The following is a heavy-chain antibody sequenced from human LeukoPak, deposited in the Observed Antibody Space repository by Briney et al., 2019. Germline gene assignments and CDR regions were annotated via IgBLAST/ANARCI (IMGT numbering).Heavy chain of an antibody. Sequence: GGSLRLSCAASGFTFDEYAMHWVRQAPGKGLEWVSGISYSSGSIGYVDSVKGRFTISRDNAKNSLYLQMNSPRVEDTALYYCAKDRGGSSELGDAFDVWGQGTMVGVSS. J-gene: IGHJ3*01. CDR1: GFTFDEYA. V-gene: IGHV3-9*01. CDR3: AKDRGGSSELGDAFDV. D-gene: IGHD1-26*01. CDR2: ISYSSGSI.